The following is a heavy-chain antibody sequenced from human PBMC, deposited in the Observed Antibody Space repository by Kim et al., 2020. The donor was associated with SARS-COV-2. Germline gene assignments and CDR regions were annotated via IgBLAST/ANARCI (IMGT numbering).Heavy chain of an antibody. Sequence: SETLSLTCTVSGGSISSYYWSWIRQPPGKGLEWIGYIYYSGSTNYNPSLKSRVTITVDKSKNQFSLKLSSGTAADTAVYYCARVGAALSAGGFYWYFDLWGRGTLVTVSS. J-gene: IGHJ2*01. V-gene: IGHV4-59*01. CDR1: GGSISSYY. CDR3: ARVGAALSAGGFYWYFDL. CDR2: IYYSGST. D-gene: IGHD6-6*01.